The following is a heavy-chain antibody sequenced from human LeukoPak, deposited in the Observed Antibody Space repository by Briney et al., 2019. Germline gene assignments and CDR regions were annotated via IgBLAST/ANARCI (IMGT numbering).Heavy chain of an antibody. CDR1: GFTFSSYA. CDR2: ISYDGSNK. CDR3: ARGCCSGGSCHFDY. Sequence: GGSLRLSCAASGFTFSSYAMHWVRQAPGKGLEWVAVISYDGSNKYYADSVKGRFTISRDNSKNTLYLQMNSLRAEDTAVYYCARGCCSGGSCHFDYWGQGTLVTVSS. J-gene: IGHJ4*02. D-gene: IGHD2-15*01. V-gene: IGHV3-30*04.